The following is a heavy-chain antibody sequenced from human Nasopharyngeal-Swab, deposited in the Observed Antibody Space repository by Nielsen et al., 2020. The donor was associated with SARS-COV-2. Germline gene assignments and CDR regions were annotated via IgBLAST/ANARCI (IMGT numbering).Heavy chain of an antibody. CDR3: AKEDDSSGGGMDV. CDR1: GFTFSSYG. CDR2: ISGSGGIS. Sequence: GGSLRLSCAASGFTFSSYGMHWVRQAPGQGLEWVSVISGSGGISHYADSVKGRFTISRDNSKNTMYLEMNSLRVEDTAVYYCAKEDDSSGGGMDVWGQGTTVSVSS. J-gene: IGHJ6*02. V-gene: IGHV3-23*01. D-gene: IGHD3-22*01.